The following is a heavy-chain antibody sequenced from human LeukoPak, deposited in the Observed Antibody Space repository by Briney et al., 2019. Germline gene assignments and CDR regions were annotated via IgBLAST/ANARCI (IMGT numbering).Heavy chain of an antibody. V-gene: IGHV3-23*01. D-gene: IGHD4-23*01. CDR1: GFTFSSYA. J-gene: IGHJ4*02. Sequence: PGGSLRLSCAASGFTFSSYAMSWVRQAPGKGLEWVSAISGSGGGTYYADSVKGRFTTSRDNSKNSLYLEMNSLRAEDTAVYYCAKERWTTTAFDYWGQGTLVTVSS. CDR3: AKERWTTTAFDY. CDR2: ISGSGGGT.